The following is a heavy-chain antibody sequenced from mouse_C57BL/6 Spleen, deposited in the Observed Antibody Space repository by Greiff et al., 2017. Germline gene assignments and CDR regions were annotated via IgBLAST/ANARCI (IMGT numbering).Heavy chain of an antibody. Sequence: VQLQQPGAELVRPGTSVKMSCKASGYTFTNYWIAWVKQRPGHGLEWIGDIYPGGGYTNYNEKFKGKATLTADKSSSTAYMQVSSLTSEDSAIYSGVRRSDYGGYAYWGQGTLLTVSA. J-gene: IGHJ3*01. CDR1: GYTFTNYW. CDR3: VRRSDYGGYAY. V-gene: IGHV1-63*01. D-gene: IGHD2-4*01. CDR2: IYPGGGYT.